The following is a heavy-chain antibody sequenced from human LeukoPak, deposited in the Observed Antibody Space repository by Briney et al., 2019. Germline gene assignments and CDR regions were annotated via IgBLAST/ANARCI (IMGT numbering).Heavy chain of an antibody. CDR3: ARDSFETDIDY. Sequence: GGSLRLSCAVSGFTFSTYWMSWVRQAPGKGLEWVGNIKEDGSEKYYVDSMKGRFTISRDNAKNSLYLQMYSLRVEDTAVYYCARDSFETDIDYWGQGTLVTVSS. CDR2: IKEDGSEK. V-gene: IGHV3-7*01. J-gene: IGHJ4*02. CDR1: GFTFSTYW. D-gene: IGHD1-14*01.